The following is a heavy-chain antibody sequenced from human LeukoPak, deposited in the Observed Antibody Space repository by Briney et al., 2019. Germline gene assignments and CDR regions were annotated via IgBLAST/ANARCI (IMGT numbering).Heavy chain of an antibody. Sequence: GASVKVSCKASGYTFTGYYIHWVRQAPGQGLEWMGWINPNSGGTNYAQKFQGRVTMTRDTSISTAYMELSRLRSDDTAVYYCARAHPQYSSGWYDYYGMDVWGQGTTVTVSS. J-gene: IGHJ6*02. D-gene: IGHD6-19*01. V-gene: IGHV1-2*02. CDR2: INPNSGGT. CDR1: GYTFTGYY. CDR3: ARAHPQYSSGWYDYYGMDV.